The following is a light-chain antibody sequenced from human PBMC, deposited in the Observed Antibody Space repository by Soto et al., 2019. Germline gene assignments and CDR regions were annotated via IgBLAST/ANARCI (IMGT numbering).Light chain of an antibody. CDR1: SSDVGAYNY. CDR2: EVT. CDR3: SSYTSSSTLV. Sequence: QSALTQPASVSGSPGQSITISCTGTSSDVGAYNYVSWYRQHPGKAPKLMIYEVTNRPSGVSNRFSGSKSGSTAYLTISGLQAEDEADYYCSSYTSSSTLVFGGGTQLTVL. J-gene: IGLJ3*02. V-gene: IGLV2-14*01.